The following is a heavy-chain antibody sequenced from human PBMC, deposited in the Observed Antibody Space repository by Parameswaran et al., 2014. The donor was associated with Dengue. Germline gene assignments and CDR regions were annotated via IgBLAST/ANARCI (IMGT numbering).Heavy chain of an antibody. Sequence: WIRQPPGKGLVWVSRINTDGISTTYADSVKGRFTISRDNAKNTLYLQMNSLRAEDTAVYYCGRAGTGIHHFDYWGQGTLVTVSS. CDR3: GRAGTGIHHFDY. J-gene: IGHJ4*02. D-gene: IGHD5-18*01. V-gene: IGHV3-74*01. CDR2: INTDGIST.